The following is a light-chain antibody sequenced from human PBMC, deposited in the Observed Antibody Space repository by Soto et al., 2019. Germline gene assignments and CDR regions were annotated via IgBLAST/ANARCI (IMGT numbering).Light chain of an antibody. V-gene: IGKV3-20*01. CDR1: QSVSSGY. CDR3: QQYGSSPA. Sequence: EIVLTQSPGTLSLSPGERATLSCRASQSVSSGYLAWYQHKPGQAPRLLIYDASSRATGIPDRFSGSGSGKVFTLTISRLEPEDFAVYYCQQYGSSPAFGGGTKVEIK. J-gene: IGKJ4*01. CDR2: DAS.